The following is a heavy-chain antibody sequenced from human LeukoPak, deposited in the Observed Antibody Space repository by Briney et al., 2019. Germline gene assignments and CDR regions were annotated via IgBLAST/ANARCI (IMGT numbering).Heavy chain of an antibody. J-gene: IGHJ3*02. D-gene: IGHD5-24*01. CDR3: ARDWGDGYTSDAFDI. V-gene: IGHV3-53*01. Sequence: PGGSLRLSCAASGFTVSSNYMSWVRQAPGKGLEWVSVIYSGGSTYYAESVKGRFTISRDNSKNTLYLQMNSLRAEDTAVYYCARDWGDGYTSDAFDIWGQGTMVTVSS. CDR2: IYSGGST. CDR1: GFTVSSNY.